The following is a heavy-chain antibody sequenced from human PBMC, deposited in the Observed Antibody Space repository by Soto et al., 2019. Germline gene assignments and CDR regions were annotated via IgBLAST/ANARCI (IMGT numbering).Heavy chain of an antibody. D-gene: IGHD2-2*01. Sequence: QVQLVQSGAEVKKPGSSVKVSCKASGGTFSRYSITWVRQAPGHGLEWIGRIIPIFGIASYAQKIQGRVTITADESTSTAYMELRSRRSDDTAVYYCAREDRDRETGLVPAAIDGMDVWGQGNTVTVSS. CDR3: AREDRDRETGLVPAAIDGMDV. V-gene: IGHV1-69*08. CDR1: GGTFSRYS. CDR2: IIPIFGIA. J-gene: IGHJ6*02.